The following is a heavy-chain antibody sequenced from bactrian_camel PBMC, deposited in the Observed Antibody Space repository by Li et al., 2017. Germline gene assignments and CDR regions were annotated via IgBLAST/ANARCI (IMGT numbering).Heavy chain of an antibody. D-gene: IGHD3*01. CDR2: VNGGGST. J-gene: IGHJ4*01. CDR3: AKGYGGPWLWWDH. Sequence: VQLVESGGGLVQPGGPLRLSCVVSGFTVTTFSNYDMIWVRQAPGKGLEWVSTVNGGGSTYYADSVKGQFTISRDNAKNTLYLQLDSLKTEDTAMYYCAKGYGGPWLWWDHWGQGTQVTVS. V-gene: IGHV3S1*01. CDR1: GFTVTTFSNYD.